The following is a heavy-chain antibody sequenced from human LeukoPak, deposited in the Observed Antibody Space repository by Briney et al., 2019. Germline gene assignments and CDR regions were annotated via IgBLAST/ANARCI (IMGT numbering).Heavy chain of an antibody. CDR3: AREGYYYGSGRPMPFDP. CDR2: INGDGSDT. D-gene: IGHD3-10*01. CDR1: GFTFSDHW. Sequence: PGGSLRLSCAASGFTFSDHWMHWVRQAPGKGLVWVALINGDGSDTTYADSVKGRFTISRDNARNTLYLQMNTLRAEDTAAYYCAREGYYYGSGRPMPFDPWGQGTLVTVSS. V-gene: IGHV3-74*03. J-gene: IGHJ5*02.